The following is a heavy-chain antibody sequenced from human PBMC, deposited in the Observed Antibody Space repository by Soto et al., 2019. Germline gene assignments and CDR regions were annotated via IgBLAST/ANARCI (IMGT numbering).Heavy chain of an antibody. CDR3: ARGAVADDAFDI. Sequence: GGSLRLSCAASGFTFSSYAMHWVRQAPGKGLEWVALVTYDGSIEYCADSVKGRFTISRDNSKNTLYLQMNSLRAEDTAVYYCARGAVADDAFDIWGQGTMVTVSS. CDR2: VTYDGSIE. CDR1: GFTFSSYA. D-gene: IGHD6-19*01. V-gene: IGHV3-30-3*01. J-gene: IGHJ3*02.